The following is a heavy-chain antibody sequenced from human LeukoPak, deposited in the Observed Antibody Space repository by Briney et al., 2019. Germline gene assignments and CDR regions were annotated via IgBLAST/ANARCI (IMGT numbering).Heavy chain of an antibody. CDR2: ISYDGNNK. CDR3: AKGVDYCSGGSCPADY. J-gene: IGHJ4*02. V-gene: IGHV3-30*04. Sequence: GGSLRLSCAASGFTFSSYAMHWVRQAPGKGLEWVAVISYDGNNKYYADSVKGRFTISRDNSKNTLFLQMDSLRAEDTAVYYCAKGVDYCSGGSCPADYWGPGTLVTVSS. CDR1: GFTFSSYA. D-gene: IGHD2-15*01.